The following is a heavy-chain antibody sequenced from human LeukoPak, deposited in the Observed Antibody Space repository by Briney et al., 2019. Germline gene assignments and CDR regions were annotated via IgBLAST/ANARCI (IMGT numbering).Heavy chain of an antibody. CDR2: INPSGGST. CDR1: GYTFTSYY. CDR3: ARDRYCSGGSCYPLDAFDI. D-gene: IGHD2-15*01. J-gene: IGHJ3*02. V-gene: IGHV1-46*01. Sequence: ASVKVSCKASGYTFTSYYMHWVRQAPGQGLEWMGIINPSGGSTSYAQKFQGRVTMTRDMSTSTVYMELSSLRSEDTAVYYCARDRYCSGGSCYPLDAFDIWGQGTMVTVSS.